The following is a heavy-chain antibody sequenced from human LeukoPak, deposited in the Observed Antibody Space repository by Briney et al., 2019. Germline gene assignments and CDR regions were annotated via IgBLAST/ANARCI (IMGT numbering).Heavy chain of an antibody. CDR1: GFTFSNYW. CDR2: INRDGSST. J-gene: IGHJ6*04. D-gene: IGHD3-10*02. CDR3: AELGITMIGGV. Sequence: GGSLRLSCAASGFTFSNYWMHWVRQAPGKGLVWVSRINRDGSSTTYGDSVKGRFTISRDNAKNTLYLQMNSLRAEDTAVYYCAELGITMIGGVWGKGTTVTISS. V-gene: IGHV3-74*01.